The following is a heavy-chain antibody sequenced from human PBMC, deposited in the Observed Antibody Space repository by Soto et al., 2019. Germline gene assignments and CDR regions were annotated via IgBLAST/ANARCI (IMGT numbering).Heavy chain of an antibody. D-gene: IGHD1-26*01. Sequence: GGSLRLSCAVSGFTFSSSEMYWVRQAPGKGLEWISYIHPSGQPIFYADSVKGRFTISRDNANNSLFLQVNSLRAEDTAVYYCARRASRWGQGTMVTVSS. CDR2: IHPSGQPI. CDR3: ARRASR. J-gene: IGHJ3*01. CDR1: GFTFSSSE. V-gene: IGHV3-48*03.